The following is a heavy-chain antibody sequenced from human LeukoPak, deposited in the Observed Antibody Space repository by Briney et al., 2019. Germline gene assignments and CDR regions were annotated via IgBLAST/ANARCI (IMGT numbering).Heavy chain of an antibody. CDR3: AKSAGYCSSTSCYHFDY. CDR1: GFTLSSYA. J-gene: IGHJ4*02. D-gene: IGHD2-2*01. Sequence: PGGSLRLSCAASGFTLSSYAMSWVRQAPGKGLEWVSAISGSGGSTYYADSVKGRFTISRDNSKNTLYLQMNSLRAEDTAVYYCAKSAGYCSSTSCYHFDYWGQGTLVTVSS. V-gene: IGHV3-23*01. CDR2: ISGSGGST.